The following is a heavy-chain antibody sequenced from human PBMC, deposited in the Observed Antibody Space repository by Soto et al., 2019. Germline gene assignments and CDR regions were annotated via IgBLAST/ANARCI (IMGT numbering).Heavy chain of an antibody. V-gene: IGHV3-23*01. D-gene: IGHD2-15*01. CDR2: ICGSGGST. Sequence: EVQLLESGGGLVQPGGSLRLSCAASGFTFSSYAMSWVRQAPGKGLEWVSAICGSGGSTYYADSVKGRFTISRDNSQNTMYLQMNSLRAEDTAVYYCAKEYCSGGSCYFHYWGQGTLVTVSS. J-gene: IGHJ4*02. CDR3: AKEYCSGGSCYFHY. CDR1: GFTFSSYA.